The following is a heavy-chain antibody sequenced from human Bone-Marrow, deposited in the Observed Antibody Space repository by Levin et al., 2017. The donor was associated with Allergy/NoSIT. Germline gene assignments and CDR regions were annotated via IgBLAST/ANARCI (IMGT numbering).Heavy chain of an antibody. Sequence: KASETLSLTCAVYGGSFSGYYWSWIRQPPGKGLEWIGEINHSGSTNYNPSLKSRVTISVDTSKNQFSLKLSSVTAADTAVYYCARGPIVVVVAARTNWFDPWGQGTLVTVSS. J-gene: IGHJ5*02. D-gene: IGHD2-15*01. CDR2: INHSGST. V-gene: IGHV4-34*01. CDR3: ARGPIVVVVAARTNWFDP. CDR1: GGSFSGYY.